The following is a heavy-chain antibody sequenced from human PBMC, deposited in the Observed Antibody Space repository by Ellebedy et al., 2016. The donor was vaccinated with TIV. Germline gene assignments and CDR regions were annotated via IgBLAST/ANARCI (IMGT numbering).Heavy chain of an antibody. J-gene: IGHJ4*02. CDR1: AFTFSSYW. V-gene: IGHV3-15*01. CDR3: TTDDYGGNGSLDY. Sequence: GESLKISCAASAFTFSSYWMSWVRQAPGKGLEWVGRIKSKTDGGTTDYAAPVKGRITISRDDSKNTLYLQMNSLKTEDTAVYYCTTDDYGGNGSLDYWGQGTLVTVSS. D-gene: IGHD4-23*01. CDR2: IKSKTDGGTT.